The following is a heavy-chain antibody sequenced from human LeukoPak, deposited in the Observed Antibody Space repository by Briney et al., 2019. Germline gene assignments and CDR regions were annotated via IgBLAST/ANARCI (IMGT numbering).Heavy chain of an antibody. V-gene: IGHV3-11*01. CDR2: ISFGGSTV. CDR3: ARDFPAMGTPHYMDV. Sequence: GGSLRLSCTASGFTFRDHYMSWIRQAPGKGLEWVSYISFGGSTVNYADSVKGRFTISRDNAKNSLYLQMSSLLSEDTAVYYCARDFPAMGTPHYMDVWGKGTTVTVSS. CDR1: GFTFRDHY. D-gene: IGHD5-18*01. J-gene: IGHJ6*03.